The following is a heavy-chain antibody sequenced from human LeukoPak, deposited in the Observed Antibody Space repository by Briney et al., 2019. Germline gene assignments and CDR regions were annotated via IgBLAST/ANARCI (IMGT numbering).Heavy chain of an antibody. Sequence: SETLSLTCIVSGGSISNSSYYWGWIRQPPGKGLEWIGSIYYSGGAYYNPSLKSRVTISVDTSKNQFFLKLTSVTAADTAVYYCARHWVVTPNYWGQGTLVTVSS. CDR1: GGSISNSSYY. D-gene: IGHD4-23*01. CDR3: ARHWVVTPNY. J-gene: IGHJ4*02. CDR2: IYYSGGA. V-gene: IGHV4-39*01.